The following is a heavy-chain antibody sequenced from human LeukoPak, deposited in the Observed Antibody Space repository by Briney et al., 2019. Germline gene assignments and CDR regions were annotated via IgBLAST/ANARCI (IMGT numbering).Heavy chain of an antibody. Sequence: SETLSLTCTVSGGSISSYYWSWIRQPPGKGLEWIGYIYTSGSTNYNPSLKSRVTISVDTSKNQFSLKLSSVPAADTAVYYCARRTVVADDACDIWGQGTMVTVSS. CDR2: IYTSGST. J-gene: IGHJ3*02. D-gene: IGHD2-15*01. V-gene: IGHV4-4*09. CDR1: GGSISSYY. CDR3: ARRTVVADDACDI.